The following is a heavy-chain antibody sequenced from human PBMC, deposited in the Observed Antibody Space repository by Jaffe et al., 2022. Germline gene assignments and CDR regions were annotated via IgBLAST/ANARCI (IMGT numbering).Heavy chain of an antibody. J-gene: IGHJ4*02. CDR2: ISSSGSTI. CDR3: ARTEYSGSYYGRGRYFDY. CDR1: GFTFSSYE. Sequence: EVQLVESGGGLVQPGGSLRLSCAASGFTFSSYEMNWVRQAPGKGLEWVSYISSSGSTIYYADSVKGRFTISRDNAKNSLYLQMNSLRAEDTAVYYCARTEYSGSYYGRGRYFDYWGQGTLVTVSS. V-gene: IGHV3-48*03. D-gene: IGHD1-26*01.